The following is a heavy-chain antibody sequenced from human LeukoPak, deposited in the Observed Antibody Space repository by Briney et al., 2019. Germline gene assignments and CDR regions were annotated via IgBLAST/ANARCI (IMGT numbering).Heavy chain of an antibody. CDR1: GGSFSGYY. D-gene: IGHD6-19*01. V-gene: IGHV4-34*01. CDR3: ARGYWSRGWYGPVTFDY. CDR2: INHSGST. J-gene: IGHJ4*02. Sequence: SETLSLTCAVYGGSFSGYYWSWIRQPPGKGLEWIGEINHSGSTNYNPSLKSRVTISVDTSKNQFSLKLSSVTGADTAVYYCARGYWSRGWYGPVTFDYWGQGTLVTVSS.